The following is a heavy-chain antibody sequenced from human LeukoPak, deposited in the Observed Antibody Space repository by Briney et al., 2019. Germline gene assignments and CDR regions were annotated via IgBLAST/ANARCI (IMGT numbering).Heavy chain of an antibody. V-gene: IGHV4-39*01. CDR1: GDSISSSSYF. Sequence: PSETLSLTCTVSGDSISSSSYFWGWIRQPPGKGLEWIASIYYSGSTYYNPSLKSRVTISVDTFKNQLSLKLSSVTAADTAVYYCARPQSGLVRRLRAQNWFDPWGQGTLVTVSS. J-gene: IGHJ5*02. CDR2: IYYSGST. CDR3: ARPQSGLVRRLRAQNWFDP. D-gene: IGHD3/OR15-3a*01.